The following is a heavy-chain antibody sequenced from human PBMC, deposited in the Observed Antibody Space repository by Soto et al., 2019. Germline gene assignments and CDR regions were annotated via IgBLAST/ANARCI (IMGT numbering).Heavy chain of an antibody. D-gene: IGHD5-12*01. Sequence: QVQLQESGPGLVKPSQTLSLTCTVSGGSISRGGYYWSWIRQHPGKGLEWIGHIYYSGGTYYNPSLNSRVTISVDTSENQFSLRLSSVTAPDTAVYYCSRKDSGYADYMDVWGKGTTVTVSS. CDR1: GGSISRGGYY. V-gene: IGHV4-31*03. J-gene: IGHJ6*03. CDR2: IYYSGGT. CDR3: SRKDSGYADYMDV.